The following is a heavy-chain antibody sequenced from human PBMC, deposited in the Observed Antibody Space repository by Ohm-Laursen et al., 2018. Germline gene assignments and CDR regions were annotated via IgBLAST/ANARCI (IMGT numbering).Heavy chain of an antibody. CDR1: GFTFSTYW. Sequence: SLRLSCSASGFTFSTYWMNWFRQAPGKGLESVASINQDGSEKYFVDSVRGRFTIYRDNAKNSLYLQMNSLRAEDTAVYYCVRDRRGGGIELRAGGQGALVTVSS. CDR2: INQDGSEK. CDR3: VRDRRGGGIELRA. J-gene: IGHJ4*02. D-gene: IGHD6-13*01. V-gene: IGHV3-7*01.